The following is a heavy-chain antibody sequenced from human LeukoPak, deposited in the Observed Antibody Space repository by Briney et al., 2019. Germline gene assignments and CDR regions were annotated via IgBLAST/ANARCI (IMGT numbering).Heavy chain of an antibody. Sequence: SETLSLTCTVSGGSIGSSSYYWGWIRQPPGKGLEWIGSIYYSGSTYYNPSLKSRVTISVDTSKNQFSLKLSSVTAADTAVYYCARVVPAATHFDYWGQGTLVTVSS. CDR1: GGSIGSSSYY. CDR2: IYYSGST. J-gene: IGHJ4*02. D-gene: IGHD2-2*01. CDR3: ARVVPAATHFDY. V-gene: IGHV4-39*01.